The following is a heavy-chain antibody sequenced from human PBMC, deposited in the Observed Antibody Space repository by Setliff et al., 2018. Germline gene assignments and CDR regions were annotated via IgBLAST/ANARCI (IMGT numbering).Heavy chain of an antibody. CDR1: GGPFSGAS. Sequence: SETLSLTCTVSGGPFSGASIWSWIRQPPGKGLEFIGYVFPNGASKYDPSFKSRLTISVDTSKNQFSLKLSSVTAADTAIYYCARGGTYRYFDYWGQGTLVTVSS. J-gene: IGHJ4*02. V-gene: IGHV4-59*01. CDR2: VFPNGAS. CDR3: ARGGTYRYFDY.